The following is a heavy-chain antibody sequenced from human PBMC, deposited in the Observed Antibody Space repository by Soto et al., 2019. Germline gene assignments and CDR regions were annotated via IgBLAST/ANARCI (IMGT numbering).Heavy chain of an antibody. Sequence: GGSLRLSCAASGFTFSSYSMNWVRQAPGKGLEWVSSISSSSSYIYYADPVKGRFTISRDNAKNSLYLQMNSLRAEDTAVYYCARDNTYRITMVRGVIDDAFDIWGQGTMVTVSS. CDR1: GFTFSSYS. CDR2: ISSSSSYI. D-gene: IGHD3-10*01. V-gene: IGHV3-21*01. J-gene: IGHJ3*02. CDR3: ARDNTYRITMVRGVIDDAFDI.